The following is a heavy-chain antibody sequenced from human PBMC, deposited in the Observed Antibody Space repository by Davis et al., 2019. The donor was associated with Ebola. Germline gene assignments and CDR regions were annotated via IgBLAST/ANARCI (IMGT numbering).Heavy chain of an antibody. CDR3: AGLYCSSTSCSYGMDV. D-gene: IGHD2-2*01. V-gene: IGHV4-59*08. CDR2: IYYSGST. CDR1: GGSISSYY. Sequence: SETLSLTCTVPGGSISSYYWSWIRQPPGKGLEWIGYIYYSGSTNYNPSLKSRVTISVDTSKNQFSLKLSSVTAADTAVYYCAGLYCSSTSCSYGMDVWGQGTTVTVSS. J-gene: IGHJ6*02.